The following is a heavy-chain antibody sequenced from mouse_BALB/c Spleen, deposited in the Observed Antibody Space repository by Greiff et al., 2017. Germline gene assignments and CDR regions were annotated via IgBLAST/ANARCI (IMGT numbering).Heavy chain of an antibody. D-gene: IGHD2-1*01. CDR3: ARGGGYGNYYFDY. CDR2: ISSGGSYT. Sequence: EVMLVESGGGLVKPGGSLKLSCAASGFTFSSYAMSWVRQTPEKRLEWVATISSGGSYTYYPDSVKGRFTISRDNAKNTLYLQMSSLRSEDTAMYYCARGGGYGNYYFDYWGQGTTLTVSS. CDR1: GFTFSSYA. J-gene: IGHJ2*01. V-gene: IGHV5-9-1*01.